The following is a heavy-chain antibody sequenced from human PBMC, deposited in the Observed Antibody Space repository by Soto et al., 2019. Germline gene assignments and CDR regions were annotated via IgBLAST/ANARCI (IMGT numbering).Heavy chain of an antibody. Sequence: QVQLVQSGAEVTKPGASVKLSCKASGYTFTSYYIHWVRQAPGQGLEWVAMINPGGGRTKNAQMFQGRVTLTRDTSTGIVDMELSSLTSADTAVYYCARGPSCGGDCYLFDYWGQGSLVTVSS. CDR3: ARGPSCGGDCYLFDY. CDR1: GYTFTSYY. D-gene: IGHD2-21*02. V-gene: IGHV1-46*01. CDR2: INPGGGRT. J-gene: IGHJ4*02.